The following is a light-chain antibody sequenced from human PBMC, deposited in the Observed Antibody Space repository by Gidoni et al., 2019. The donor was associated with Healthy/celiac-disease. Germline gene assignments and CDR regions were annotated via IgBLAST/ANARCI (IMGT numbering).Light chain of an antibody. CDR3: QQSYSTPPQLT. Sequence: DNQMTQHPCSLSAAVGDRVTITHRASQHISSYLNWYQQKPRKAPQRLLYAASSLQSVVPPRFSSSGAGAEYTLTISSLQPEDFATYYCQQSYSTPPQLTFXGXTKVEIK. J-gene: IGKJ4*01. V-gene: IGKV1-39*01. CDR1: QHISSY. CDR2: AAS.